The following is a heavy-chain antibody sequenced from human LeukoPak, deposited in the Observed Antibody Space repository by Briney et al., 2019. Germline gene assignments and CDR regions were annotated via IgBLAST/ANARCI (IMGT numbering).Heavy chain of an antibody. J-gene: IGHJ4*02. Sequence: PSETLSLTCTVSGGSIYTSDYYWAWIRQPPGKGLEWIGSLFYSGSMYYSPSLKSRVTISVDTSKNQFSLNVSSVTAADTAVYYCARENIVSTRDFDFWGQGTLVTVSS. CDR1: GGSIYTSDYY. V-gene: IGHV4-39*07. CDR3: ARENIVSTRDFDF. D-gene: IGHD5/OR15-5a*01. CDR2: LFYSGSM.